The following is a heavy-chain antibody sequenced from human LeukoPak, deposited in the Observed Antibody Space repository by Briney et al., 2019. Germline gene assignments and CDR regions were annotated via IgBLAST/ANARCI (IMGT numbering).Heavy chain of an antibody. CDR1: GGSFSGYY. D-gene: IGHD6-6*01. CDR2: INHSGST. Sequence: PSETLSLTCAVYGGSFSGYYWSWIRQPPGKGLEWIGEINHSGSTNYNPSLKSRVTISVDTSKNQFSLKLSSVTAADTAVYYCARVSKYINQVVPPSEFDYWGQGTLVTVSS. J-gene: IGHJ4*02. CDR3: ARVSKYINQVVPPSEFDY. V-gene: IGHV4-34*01.